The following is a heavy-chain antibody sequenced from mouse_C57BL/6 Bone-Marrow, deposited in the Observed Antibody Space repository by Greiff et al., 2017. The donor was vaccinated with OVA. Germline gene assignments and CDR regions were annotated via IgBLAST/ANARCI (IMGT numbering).Heavy chain of an antibody. CDR3: ARGALLWPFDY. CDR1: GYTFTDYY. D-gene: IGHD2-1*01. Sequence: EVQLQQSGPELVKPGASVKISCKASGYTFTDYYMNWVKQSHGKSLEWIGDINPNNGGTSYNQKFKGKATLTVDKSSSTAYMELRSLTSEDSAVYYCARGALLWPFDYWGQGTTLTVSS. J-gene: IGHJ2*01. CDR2: INPNNGGT. V-gene: IGHV1-26*01.